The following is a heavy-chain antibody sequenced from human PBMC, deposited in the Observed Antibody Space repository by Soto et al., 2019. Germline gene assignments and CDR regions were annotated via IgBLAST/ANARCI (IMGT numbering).Heavy chain of an antibody. Sequence: ASVKVSCKASGGTFNNYALSWVRQAPGQGLEWVGGIIPIFNSANYAQKFQGRVTITADDSTSTAYMELRSLRPDDTAVYYCAREVTVASYSFDFWGQGTLVTVSS. J-gene: IGHJ4*02. CDR2: IIPIFNSA. CDR3: AREVTVASYSFDF. D-gene: IGHD5-12*01. V-gene: IGHV1-69*13. CDR1: GGTFNNYA.